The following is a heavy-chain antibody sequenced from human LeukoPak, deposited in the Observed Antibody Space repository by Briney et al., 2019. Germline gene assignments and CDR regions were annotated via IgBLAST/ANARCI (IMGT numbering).Heavy chain of an antibody. CDR2: INHSGST. CDR1: GGSISNKY. Sequence: HPSETLSLTCTVSGGSISNKYWSLIRQPPGKGLELVGEINHSGSTNYNPSLKSRVTISVDTSKNQFSLKLSSVTAADTAVYYCARENRRKKAGFDYWGQGTLVTVSS. V-gene: IGHV4-59*01. D-gene: IGHD1-14*01. J-gene: IGHJ4*02. CDR3: ARENRRKKAGFDY.